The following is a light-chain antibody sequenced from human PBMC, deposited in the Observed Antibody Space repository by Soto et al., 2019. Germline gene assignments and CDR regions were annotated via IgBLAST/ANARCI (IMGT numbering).Light chain of an antibody. CDR2: AAS. CDR3: QQLKTFPVT. Sequence: IQLTQSPSSLSSSVGDIFTITCRASEGISSYLAWYQQKPGRAPKLLIYAASTLQSGVPSRFGGSGSGTDFTLTISSLQPEDSATYFCQQLKTFPVTFGQGTRLEI. CDR1: EGISSY. V-gene: IGKV1-9*01. J-gene: IGKJ5*01.